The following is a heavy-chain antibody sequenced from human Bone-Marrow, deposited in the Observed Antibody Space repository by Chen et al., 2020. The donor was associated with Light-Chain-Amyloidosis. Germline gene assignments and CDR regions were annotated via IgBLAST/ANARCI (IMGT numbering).Heavy chain of an antibody. CDR1: GFTFSSYA. J-gene: IGHJ4*02. CDR3: AKDIRYSSGWYYFDY. D-gene: IGHD6-19*01. V-gene: IGHV3-23*01. CDR2: ISGSGGST. Sequence: EVQLLESGGGLVQPGGSLRRSCAASGFTFSSYAMSWVRQAPGKGLEWVSAISGSGGSTYYADSGKGRFTISRDNSKNTLYLQMNSLRAEDTAVYYCAKDIRYSSGWYYFDYWGQGTLVTVSS.